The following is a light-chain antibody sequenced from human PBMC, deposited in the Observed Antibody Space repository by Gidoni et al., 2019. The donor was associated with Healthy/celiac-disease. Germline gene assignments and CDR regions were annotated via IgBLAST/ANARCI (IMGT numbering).Light chain of an antibody. CDR1: KLGDKY. Sequence: SYELPQPPSVSVSPGQTASITCAGDKLGDKYACWYQQKPGQSPVLVIYKDSKRPSGIPERFSGSNSGNTATLTISGTQAMDEADYYCQAWDSILVVFDGGTKLTVL. CDR3: QAWDSILVV. V-gene: IGLV3-1*01. J-gene: IGLJ2*01. CDR2: KDS.